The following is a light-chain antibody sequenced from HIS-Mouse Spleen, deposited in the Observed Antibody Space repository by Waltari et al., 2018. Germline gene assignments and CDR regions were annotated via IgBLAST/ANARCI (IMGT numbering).Light chain of an antibody. CDR2: EGR. J-gene: IGLJ3*02. V-gene: IGLV2-23*01. CDR1: SSDVGSYNL. Sequence: QSALTQPASVSGSPGQSITISCTGTSSDVGSYNLVSWYQQHPGKAPKLMIYEGRRRPSGVCNRFAGSKSGNTASLTIAGLQAEDEADYYCCSYAVSSTWVFGGGTKLTVL. CDR3: CSYAVSSTWV.